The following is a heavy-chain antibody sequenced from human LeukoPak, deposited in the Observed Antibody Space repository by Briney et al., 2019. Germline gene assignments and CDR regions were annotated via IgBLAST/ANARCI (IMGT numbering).Heavy chain of an antibody. CDR3: ARRDIRDGYRSAFDC. CDR2: IYTSGIT. D-gene: IGHD5-24*01. Sequence: KPSETLSLTCTVSGASISSYYWSWIRQPPGKGLEWIGYIYTSGITLYNPSLKSRVTISADTSKNQFSLKLSSVTAADTAVYYCARRDIRDGYRSAFDCWGQGTLVTVSS. J-gene: IGHJ4*02. V-gene: IGHV4-4*09. CDR1: GASISSYY.